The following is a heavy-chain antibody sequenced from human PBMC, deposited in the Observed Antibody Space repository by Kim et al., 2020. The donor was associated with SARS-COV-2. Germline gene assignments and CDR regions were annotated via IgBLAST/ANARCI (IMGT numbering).Heavy chain of an antibody. V-gene: IGHV4-59*01. D-gene: IGHD6-13*01. Sequence: TNYNPPLKSRVTISVDTSKNQFSLGLSSVTAADTAVYYCARVSAAAAADYWGQGTLVTVSS. CDR3: ARVSAAAAADY. CDR2: T. J-gene: IGHJ4*02.